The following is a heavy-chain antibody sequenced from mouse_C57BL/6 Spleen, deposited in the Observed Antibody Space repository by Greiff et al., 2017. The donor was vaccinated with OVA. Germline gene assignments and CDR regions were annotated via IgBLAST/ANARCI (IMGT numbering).Heavy chain of an antibody. D-gene: IGHD1-1*01. J-gene: IGHJ4*01. Sequence: VQLQQSGPELVKPGASVKISCKASGYSFTDYNMNWVKQSNGKSLEWIGVINPNYGTTSYNQKFKGKATLTVDHSSSTPYMQLNGLTSEDSAVYYCARRRTVGDAMDYWGQGTSVTVSS. CDR3: ARRRTVGDAMDY. CDR1: GYSFTDYN. CDR2: INPNYGTT. V-gene: IGHV1-39*01.